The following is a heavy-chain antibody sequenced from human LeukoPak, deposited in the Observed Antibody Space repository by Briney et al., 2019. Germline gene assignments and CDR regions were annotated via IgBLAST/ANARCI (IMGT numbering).Heavy chain of an antibody. D-gene: IGHD2-15*01. CDR1: GFTFSSYG. CDR3: ARAPRYCRGGSCYWSAFDI. Sequence: ARGSLRLSCAASGFTFSSYGMHWVRQAPGKGLEWVAVISYDGGNKYHADSVKGRFTISRGNSKNMLYLQMNSLRAEDTAVYYCARAPRYCRGGSCYWSAFDIWGQGTMVSV. J-gene: IGHJ3*02. V-gene: IGHV3-30*03. CDR2: ISYDGGNK.